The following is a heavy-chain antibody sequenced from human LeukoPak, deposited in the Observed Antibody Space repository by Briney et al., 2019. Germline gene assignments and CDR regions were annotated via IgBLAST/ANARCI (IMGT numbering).Heavy chain of an antibody. CDR3: ARDVVVVTAILDY. CDR1: GFTVSSNY. Sequence: PGGSLRLSCAASGFTVSSNYMSWVRQAPGKGLEWVANIKQDGSEKYYVDSVKGRFTISRDNTKNSRYLQLNSLRAEDTAVYYCARDVVVVTAILDYWGQGTLVTVSS. D-gene: IGHD2-21*02. V-gene: IGHV3-7*01. J-gene: IGHJ4*02. CDR2: IKQDGSEK.